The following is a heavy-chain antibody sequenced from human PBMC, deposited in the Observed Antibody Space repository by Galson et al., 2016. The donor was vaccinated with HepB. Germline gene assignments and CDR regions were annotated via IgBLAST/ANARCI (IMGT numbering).Heavy chain of an antibody. CDR3: ARTITPAPIPLFDS. D-gene: IGHD3-10*01. CDR2: IKSNGETA. V-gene: IGHV3-74*01. J-gene: IGHJ4*02. Sequence: SLRLSCAASGFTFSNYWMHWVRQAPGKGLVWVSRIKSNGETADYADSVKGRFTISRDNAKNRLFMDMDGLTVEDTAVYFCARTITPAPIPLFDSWGQGVLVTVSS. CDR1: GFTFSNYW.